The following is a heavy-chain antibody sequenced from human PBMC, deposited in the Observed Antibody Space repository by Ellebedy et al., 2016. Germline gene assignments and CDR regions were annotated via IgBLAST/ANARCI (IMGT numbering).Heavy chain of an antibody. CDR2: ISWDSAVI. D-gene: IGHD4/OR15-4a*01. V-gene: IGHV3-9*01. CDR1: GFTFNDYA. CDR3: AKGTMDYFYH. J-gene: IGHJ4*02. Sequence: GGSLRLXXAGSGFTFNDYALHWVRQAPGKGLEWVSGISWDSAVIGCGGSVKGRFTISKDSAKNYLYLQMNSLRPEDTAFYYCAKGTMDYFYHWGQGTLVTVSS.